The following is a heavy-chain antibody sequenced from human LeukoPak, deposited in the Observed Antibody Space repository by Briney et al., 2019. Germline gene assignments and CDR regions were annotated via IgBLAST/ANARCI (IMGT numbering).Heavy chain of an antibody. Sequence: PGGSLRLSCAASGFTFSSYWMNWARQAPGKGLEWVASINHNGNVNYYVDSVKGRFTISRDNAKSSLYLQMSNLRAEDTAVYFCARGGGLGVWGQGAMVTVSS. CDR2: INHNGNVN. D-gene: IGHD3-16*01. V-gene: IGHV3-7*03. CDR1: GFTFSSYW. J-gene: IGHJ6*02. CDR3: ARGGGLGV.